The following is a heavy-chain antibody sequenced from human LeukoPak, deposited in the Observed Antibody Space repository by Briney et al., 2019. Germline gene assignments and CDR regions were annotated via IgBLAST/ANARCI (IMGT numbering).Heavy chain of an antibody. CDR2: IRYDGSNK. J-gene: IGHJ4*02. CDR3: APASRIPGMSQRDSDY. Sequence: GGSLRLSCAAAGFTFSSYGMHWVRQAPGNGMEWVAFIRYDGSNKYYADSVKGRFTISRDNSKNTLYLQMNSLRAEDTAVYYCAPASRIPGMSQRDSDYWGQGTLVTVSS. V-gene: IGHV3-30*02. D-gene: IGHD1-14*01. CDR1: GFTFSSYG.